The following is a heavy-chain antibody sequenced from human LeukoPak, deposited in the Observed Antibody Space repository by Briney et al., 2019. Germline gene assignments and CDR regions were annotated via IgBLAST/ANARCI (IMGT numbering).Heavy chain of an antibody. CDR3: ARVSYYGSGSYSPNWFDP. D-gene: IGHD3-10*01. J-gene: IGHJ5*02. V-gene: IGHV3-48*03. CDR2: ISSSGSTI. CDR1: GFTLSSYE. Sequence: PGGSLRLSCAASGFTLSSYEMNWVRQAPGKGLEWVSYISSSGSTIYYADSVKGRFTISRDNAKNSLYLQMNSLRAEDTAVYYCARVSYYGSGSYSPNWFDPWGQGTLVTVSS.